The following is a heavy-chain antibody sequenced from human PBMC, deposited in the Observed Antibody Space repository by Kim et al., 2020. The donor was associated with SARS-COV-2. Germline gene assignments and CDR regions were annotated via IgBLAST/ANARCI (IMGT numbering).Heavy chain of an antibody. CDR3: ARWPSNFSSSSEYYFDL. Sequence: GGSLRLSCAASGFTFSSYWMSWVRQAPGKGLEWVANIKQDGSEKYYVDSVKGRFTISRDNAKNSLYLQMNSLRAEDTAVYYCARWPSNFSSSSEYYFDLWGRGTLVTVSS. CDR1: GFTFSSYW. J-gene: IGHJ2*01. D-gene: IGHD6-6*01. CDR2: IKQDGSEK. V-gene: IGHV3-7*01.